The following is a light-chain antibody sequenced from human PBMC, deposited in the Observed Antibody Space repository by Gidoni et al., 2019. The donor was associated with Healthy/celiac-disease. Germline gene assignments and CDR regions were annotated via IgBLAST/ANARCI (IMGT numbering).Light chain of an antibody. CDR2: RNN. J-gene: IGLJ2*01. CDR1: SSHIGSDY. Sequence: QSVLTQPPSASGTPRRAVTISCSGSSSHIGSDYVYWYQQLPGTAPNLLIYRNNQRPSAGPARFSGSKSGTSASLAIIGLRSEEEADYYCAAWDDSLIGRVVFGGGTKLTVL. V-gene: IGLV1-47*01. CDR3: AAWDDSLIGRVV.